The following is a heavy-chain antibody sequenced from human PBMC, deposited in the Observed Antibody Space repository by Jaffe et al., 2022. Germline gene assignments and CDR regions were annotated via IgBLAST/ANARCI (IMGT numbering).Heavy chain of an antibody. D-gene: IGHD3-16*01. J-gene: IGHJ5*02. CDR2: MNTDGSTT. V-gene: IGHV3-74*01. CDR1: GFTFSTYW. CDR3: TRGGGGFAP. Sequence: EVQLVESGGGLVQPGGSLRLSCAASGFTFSTYWMHWVRQAPGKGLVWVSRMNTDGSTTDYADPVKGRFTISRDNAKNTLYLQMNSLTAEDTAVYYCTRGGGGFAPWGQGTVVTVSS.